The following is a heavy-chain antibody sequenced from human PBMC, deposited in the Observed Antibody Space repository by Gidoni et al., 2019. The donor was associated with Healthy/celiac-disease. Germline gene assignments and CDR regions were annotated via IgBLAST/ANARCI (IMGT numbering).Heavy chain of an antibody. Sequence: QLQLQESGSGLVKPSQTLSLTCAVSGGSISSGGYSWSWIRQPPGKGLEWIGYIYHSGSTYYNPSLKSRVTISVDRSKNQFSLKLSSVTAADTAVYYCAGTQITIFGVVNAFDIWGQGTMVTVSS. CDR1: GGSISSGGYS. CDR3: AGTQITIFGVVNAFDI. J-gene: IGHJ3*02. D-gene: IGHD3-3*01. CDR2: IYHSGST. V-gene: IGHV4-30-2*01.